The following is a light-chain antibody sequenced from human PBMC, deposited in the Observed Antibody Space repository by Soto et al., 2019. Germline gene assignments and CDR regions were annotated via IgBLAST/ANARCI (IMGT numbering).Light chain of an antibody. CDR1: QSVSSSY. CDR3: QQYGSSPLT. V-gene: IGKV3-20*01. CDR2: GAS. J-gene: IGKJ4*01. Sequence: EIVLTQSPGTLSLSPGERATLSCRASQSVSSSYLAWYQQKPGQAPRLRIYGASSRATSIPDRFSGSGSGIDFTITISRLEPEDFAVYYCQQYGSSPLTFGGGTKVEIK.